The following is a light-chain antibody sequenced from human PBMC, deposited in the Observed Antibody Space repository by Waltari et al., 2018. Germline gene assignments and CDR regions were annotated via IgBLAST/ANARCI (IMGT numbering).Light chain of an antibody. CDR3: QQCYTFPYT. CDR2: WAS. Sequence: DIVLTQSPDSLAVSLGERATINCKSSQSVVFSSNNKHYLAWYQQKPGQPPKLLIPWASTRESGVPDRFSGSGSETDFTLTISSLQAEDVAVYYCQQCYTFPYTFGQGTKLEIK. CDR1: QSVVFSSNNKHY. V-gene: IGKV4-1*01. J-gene: IGKJ2*01.